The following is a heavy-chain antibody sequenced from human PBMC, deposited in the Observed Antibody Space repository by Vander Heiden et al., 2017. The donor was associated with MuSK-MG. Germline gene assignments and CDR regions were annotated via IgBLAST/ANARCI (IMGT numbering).Heavy chain of an antibody. V-gene: IGHV3-48*02. Sequence: EVQLAESGGGLVQPGGSLRLPWGASGFAFRNYHMNWVRQAPGKGLEWVSYISLGSDAIYYADSVKGRFTISRDNARSSLFLQMNSLRDEDTGVYYCARDGGRGYNIDYWGQGTLVSVSS. CDR3: ARDGGRGYNIDY. J-gene: IGHJ4*02. D-gene: IGHD5-12*01. CDR1: GFAFRNYH. CDR2: ISLGSDAI.